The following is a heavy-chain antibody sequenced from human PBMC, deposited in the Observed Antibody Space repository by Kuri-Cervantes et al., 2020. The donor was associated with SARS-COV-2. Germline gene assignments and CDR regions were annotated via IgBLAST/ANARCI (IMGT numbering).Heavy chain of an antibody. CDR2: ISSSSSTI. J-gene: IGHJ4*02. D-gene: IGHD4-17*01. CDR1: GFTFSSYS. CDR3: ARDGVKDDYGFSSY. V-gene: IGHV3-48*02. Sequence: GGSLGLSCAASGFTFSSYSMNWVRRAPGKGLEWVSYISSSSSTIYHADSVKGRFTISRDNAKNSLYLQMNSLRDEDTAVYYCARDGVKDDYGFSSYWGQGTLVTVSS.